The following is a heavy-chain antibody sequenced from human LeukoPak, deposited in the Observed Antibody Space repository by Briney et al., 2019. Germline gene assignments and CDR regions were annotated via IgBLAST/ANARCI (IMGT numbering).Heavy chain of an antibody. J-gene: IGHJ4*02. CDR1: GFSLSTSRVG. Sequence: SGPTLVNPTQTLTLTCTFSGFSLSTSRVGVGWIRQPPGKALEWLALIYWDDDKRYSPSLKSRLTITKDTSKNQVVLTMTNMDPVDTATYFCAHRPFSSGWYLRTYHFDYWGQGTLVTVSS. V-gene: IGHV2-5*02. CDR3: AHRPFSSGWYLRTYHFDY. D-gene: IGHD6-19*01. CDR2: IYWDDDK.